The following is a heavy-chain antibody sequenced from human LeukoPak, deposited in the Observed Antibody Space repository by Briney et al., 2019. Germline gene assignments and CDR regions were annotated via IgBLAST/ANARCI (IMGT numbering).Heavy chain of an antibody. V-gene: IGHV3-53*01. CDR3: ARAYYGSGSYYLDY. J-gene: IGHJ4*02. Sequence: PGGSLRLSCAASGFXVSSNYMSWVXXAPGKXLEWVLVIYSGGSTYYADSVKGRFTISRDNSKNTLYLQMNSLRAEDTAVYYCARAYYGSGSYYLDYWGQGTLVTVSS. CDR2: IYSGGST. CDR1: GFXVSSNY. D-gene: IGHD3-10*01.